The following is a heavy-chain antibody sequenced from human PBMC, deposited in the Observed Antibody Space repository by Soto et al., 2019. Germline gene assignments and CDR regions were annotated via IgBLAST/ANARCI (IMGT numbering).Heavy chain of an antibody. CDR1: GSTFGTSA. J-gene: IGHJ6*02. V-gene: IGHV3-30*03. Sequence: GGSLRLSCAASGSTFGTSAIHWVRQAPGKGLEWVAVISYDGSNKYYAESVKGRFTISRDNSKNALSLQMDSLRVEDTAVYYCARADGCSGTTCSESWGYHYYAVDVWGQGTTVTVSS. CDR2: ISYDGSNK. CDR3: ARADGCSGTTCSESWGYHYYAVDV. D-gene: IGHD2-2*01.